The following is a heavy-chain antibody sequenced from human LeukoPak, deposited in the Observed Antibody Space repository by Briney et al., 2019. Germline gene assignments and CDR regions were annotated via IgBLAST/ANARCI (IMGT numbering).Heavy chain of an antibody. D-gene: IGHD3-22*01. V-gene: IGHV4-39*07. CDR1: GGSISSSSYY. CDR2: IYYIGNT. Sequence: SETLSLTCTVSGGSISSSSYYWGWIRQSPGKGLEWIGSIYYIGNTYYKSSLKSRVTISIDTSKNQFSLKLNSVTAADTAVYYCARVRYYDSSGYYSEGAFDIWGQGTMVTVSS. J-gene: IGHJ3*02. CDR3: ARVRYYDSSGYYSEGAFDI.